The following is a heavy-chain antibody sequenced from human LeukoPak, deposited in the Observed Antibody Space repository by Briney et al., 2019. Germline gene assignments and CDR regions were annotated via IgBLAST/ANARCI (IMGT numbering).Heavy chain of an antibody. CDR1: GGSISSYY. J-gene: IGHJ4*02. D-gene: IGHD6-13*01. V-gene: IGHV4-59*01. Sequence: PSETLSLTCTVSGGSISSYYWSWIRQPPGKGLEWIGYIYYTGSTNYNPSLKSRVTMSVDTSKNQFSLNLRSVTPEDTAVYYCARNLIPEQLVLNFWGQGTLVTVSS. CDR3: ARNLIPEQLVLNF. CDR2: IYYTGST.